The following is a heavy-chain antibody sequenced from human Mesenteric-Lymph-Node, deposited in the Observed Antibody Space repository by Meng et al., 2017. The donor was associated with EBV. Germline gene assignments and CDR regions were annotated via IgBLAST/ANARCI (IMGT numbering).Heavy chain of an antibody. CDR2: TYYRSKWYN. Sequence: QVQLQQSGPGLVKPSXALALTCGISGDSFSSSRAAWTWIRQSPSRGLEWLRRTYYRSKWYNDYAVFVKSRIPINPDTSKNQFSLQLNSVTPEDTAVYYCARGATSVFDLWGRGTLVTVSS. CDR1: GDSFSSSRAA. J-gene: IGHJ2*01. CDR3: ARGATSVFDL. V-gene: IGHV6-1*01.